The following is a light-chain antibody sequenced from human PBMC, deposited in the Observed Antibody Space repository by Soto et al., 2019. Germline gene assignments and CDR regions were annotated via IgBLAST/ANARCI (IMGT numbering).Light chain of an antibody. CDR3: QLYKNVILT. V-gene: IGKV1-33*01. J-gene: IGKJ4*01. CDR2: DAS. CDR1: EDVSDY. Sequence: DIKMTQSPSSLSASVGDSVTLTCQASEDVSDYVNWYQQKPGRAPKLLIYDASKLETGVPSRFSGSASGTDFSFAIRDLQPEDFATYYCQLYKNVILTFGGGTRVDI.